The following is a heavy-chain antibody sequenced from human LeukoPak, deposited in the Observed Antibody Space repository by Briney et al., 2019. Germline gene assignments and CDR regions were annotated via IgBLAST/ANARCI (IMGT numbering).Heavy chain of an antibody. Sequence: GASVKVSCKASGYTFTVYYMHWVRQAPGQGLEWMGRINPNSGGTNYAQKFQGRVTMTRDTSISTAYFELNRLSSDDTAVYYCARDPPEDDSSNYWTDYWGQGTLVTVSS. V-gene: IGHV1-2*06. J-gene: IGHJ4*02. CDR1: GYTFTVYY. CDR2: INPNSGGT. D-gene: IGHD3-22*01. CDR3: ARDPPEDDSSNYWTDY.